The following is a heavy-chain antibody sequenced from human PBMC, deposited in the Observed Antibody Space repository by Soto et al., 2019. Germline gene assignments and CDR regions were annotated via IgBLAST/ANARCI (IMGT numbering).Heavy chain of an antibody. CDR3: ARGIQLWLRRINSGYSG. CDR1: GGTFSTYA. CDR2: IIPMFGTA. J-gene: IGHJ4*02. V-gene: IGHV1-69*12. D-gene: IGHD5-18*01. Sequence: QVQLVQSGAEVKKPESSVKVSCKAPGGTFSTYAISWVRQAPGQGLEWMGGIIPMFGTANYAQRFQDRVTITADDFTKRVYMGLSSLRSEDTAVYLCARGIQLWLRRINSGYSGWGQGTLVTVSS.